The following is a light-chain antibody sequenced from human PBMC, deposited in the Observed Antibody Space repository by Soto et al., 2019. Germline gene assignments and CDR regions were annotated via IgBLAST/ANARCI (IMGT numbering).Light chain of an antibody. Sequence: QSVLTQPPSASGTPGQRVTISCSGSSSNIGSNYVFWYQQLPGTAPKLLIYNNQRPSGVPDRFSGSKSGTSASLAISGLRSEDEADYYCAAWDDSLSGRVFGGGTQLTVL. CDR1: SSNIGSNY. J-gene: IGLJ3*02. CDR3: AAWDDSLSGRV. CDR2: NN. V-gene: IGLV1-47*01.